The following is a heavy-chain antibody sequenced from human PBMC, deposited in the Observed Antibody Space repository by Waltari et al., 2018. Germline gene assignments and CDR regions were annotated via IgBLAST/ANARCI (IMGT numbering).Heavy chain of an antibody. CDR2: VDPEDGET. D-gene: IGHD1-26*01. V-gene: IGHV1-69-2*01. J-gene: IGHJ4*02. CDR3: ATDRIVGAMFN. Sequence: EVQLVQSGAEAKKPGATVKISCKASGYTFTDYYMHWVQQAPGKGLEWMGRVDPEDGETIYAEKFQGRVTITADTSTDTAYTELSSLRSEDTAVYYCATDRIVGAMFNWGQGTLVTVSS. CDR1: GYTFTDYY.